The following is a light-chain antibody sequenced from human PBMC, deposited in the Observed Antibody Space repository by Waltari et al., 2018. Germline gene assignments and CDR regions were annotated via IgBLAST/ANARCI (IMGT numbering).Light chain of an antibody. V-gene: IGLV3-19*01. Sequence: SSELTQDPAVSVALGQTVRITCQGDSLTTYYVRWYQQKPGQAPVLVIYGRHKRPSGIPDRFSGSSSGDTASLTITGAQAEDEADYYCNSRDYSANYVFGTGTKVTVL. CDR1: SLTTYY. CDR3: NSRDYSANYV. J-gene: IGLJ1*01. CDR2: GRH.